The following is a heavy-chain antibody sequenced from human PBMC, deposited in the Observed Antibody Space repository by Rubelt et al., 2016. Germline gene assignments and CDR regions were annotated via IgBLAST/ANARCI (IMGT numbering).Heavy chain of an antibody. V-gene: IGHV4-34*01. J-gene: IGHJ4*02. CDR3: ARVVVGLVLRYFVLRPVMYYFDY. D-gene: IGHD3-9*01. CDR1: GGSFSGYY. CDR2: INHSGST. Sequence: QVQLQQWGAGLLKPSETLSLTCAVYGGSFSGYYWGWIRQPPGKGLEWIGEINHSGSTNYNPSLKSRVTISVDTSKNQFSLKLSSVTAADTAVYYCARVVVGLVLRYFVLRPVMYYFDYWGQGTLVTVSS.